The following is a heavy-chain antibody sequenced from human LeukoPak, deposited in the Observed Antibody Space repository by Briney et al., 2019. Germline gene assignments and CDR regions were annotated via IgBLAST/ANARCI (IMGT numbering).Heavy chain of an antibody. Sequence: SETLSLTCTGSGGSISNYFWNWIRQPPGKGLEWIGYVYYSGATKYNPSLKSRVTISVDTSKNQFSLKLSSVTAADTAVYYCARAPGALYDTTGFDYFDDWGQGTLVTVSS. J-gene: IGHJ4*02. CDR2: VYYSGAT. CDR1: GGSISNYF. V-gene: IGHV4-59*01. D-gene: IGHD3-22*01. CDR3: ARAPGALYDTTGFDYFDD.